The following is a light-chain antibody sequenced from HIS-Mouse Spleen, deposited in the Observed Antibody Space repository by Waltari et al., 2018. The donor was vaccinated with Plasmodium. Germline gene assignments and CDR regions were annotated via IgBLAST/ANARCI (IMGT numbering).Light chain of an antibody. CDR1: QSVFYSSNNKNY. CDR2: WAS. CDR3: QQYYSTPPYT. J-gene: IGKJ2*01. Sequence: DIVMTQSPDSLAVSLGERATIYCKSSQSVFYSSNNKNYLAWYQQKPGQPPKLLIYWASTRESGVPDRFSGSGSGTDFTLTISSLQAEDVAVYYCQQYYSTPPYTFGQGTKLEIK. V-gene: IGKV4-1*01.